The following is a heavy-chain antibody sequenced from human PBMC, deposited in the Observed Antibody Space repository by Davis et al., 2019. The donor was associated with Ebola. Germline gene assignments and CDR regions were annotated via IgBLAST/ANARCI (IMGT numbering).Heavy chain of an antibody. CDR2: IYPGDSDT. J-gene: IGHJ6*03. CDR1: GYSFSSYW. D-gene: IGHD3-10*01. CDR3: ARQYYYGSGTYGRGYYYYMDV. V-gene: IGHV5-51*01. Sequence: PGGSLRLSCKASGYSFSSYWINCVRQLLGKGLEWMWPIYPGDSDTRYSPSFQGQVTISADKSISTAYLQWSSLKASDTAMYYCARQYYYGSGTYGRGYYYYMDVWGKGTTVTVSS.